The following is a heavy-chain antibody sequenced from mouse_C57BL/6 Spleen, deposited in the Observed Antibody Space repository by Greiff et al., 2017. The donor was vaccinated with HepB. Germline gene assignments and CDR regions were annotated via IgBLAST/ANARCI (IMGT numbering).Heavy chain of an antibody. CDR3: ARRGLRREDAMDY. Sequence: EVQLVESGGGLVQPGGSLKLSCAASGFTFSDYYMYWVRQTPEKRLEWVAYISNGGGSTYYPDTVKGRFTISRDNAKNTLYLQMSRLKSEDTAMYYCARRGLRREDAMDYWGQGTSVTVSS. V-gene: IGHV5-12*01. J-gene: IGHJ4*01. CDR1: GFTFSDYY. CDR2: ISNGGGST. D-gene: IGHD2-4*01.